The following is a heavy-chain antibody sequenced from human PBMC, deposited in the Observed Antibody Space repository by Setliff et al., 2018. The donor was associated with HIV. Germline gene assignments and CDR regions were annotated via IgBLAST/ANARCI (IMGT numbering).Heavy chain of an antibody. J-gene: IGHJ5*02. V-gene: IGHV3-74*01. CDR3: AKSLGLLKEGFDP. CDR1: GFTLGRHW. CDR2: INTDGSRR. Sequence: PGGSLRLSCAASGFTLGRHWMHWVRQAPGKGLVWVSRINTDGSRRSYVDSVKGRFTISRDNSKNTLYLQMNSLRADDTAIYYCAKSLGLLKEGFDPWGRGTLVTVSS. D-gene: IGHD2-21*01.